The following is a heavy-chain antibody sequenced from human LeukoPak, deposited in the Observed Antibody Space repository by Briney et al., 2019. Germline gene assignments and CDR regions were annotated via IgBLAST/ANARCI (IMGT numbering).Heavy chain of an antibody. CDR3: VRDRDYSAGFPYYYMDV. D-gene: IGHD4-11*01. CDR1: GFTFSSFG. CDR2: IWDDGSSK. Sequence: GRSLRLSCAASGFTFSSFGMHWVRQAPGKGLEWVALIWDDGSSKIYADSVKGRFTISRDNSKNTLYLQTDSLRVDDTAVYYCVRDRDYSAGFPYYYMDVWGTGTTVTVSS. J-gene: IGHJ6*03. V-gene: IGHV3-33*01.